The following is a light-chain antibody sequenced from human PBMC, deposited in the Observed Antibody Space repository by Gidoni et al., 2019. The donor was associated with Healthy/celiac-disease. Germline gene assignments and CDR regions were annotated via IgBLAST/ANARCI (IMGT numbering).Light chain of an antibody. V-gene: IGLV1-36*01. Sequence: QSVLTQPPPVSEAPRQRVTISCSGSSPNIGNNAVNWYQQLPGKAPKLLIYYDDLLPSGVSDRFSGSKSGTSASLAIIGLQSEDEADYYCAAWDDSLNGWVFGGGTKLTVL. CDR2: YDD. CDR1: SPNIGNNA. CDR3: AAWDDSLNGWV. J-gene: IGLJ3*02.